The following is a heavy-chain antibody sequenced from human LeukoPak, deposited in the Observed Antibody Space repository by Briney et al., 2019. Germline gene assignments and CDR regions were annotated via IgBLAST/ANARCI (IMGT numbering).Heavy chain of an antibody. CDR1: GFTFSSYG. CDR2: IRYDGSNK. CDR3: AKLGGTMIVVVIKEPDAFDI. J-gene: IGHJ3*02. Sequence: GGSLRLSCAASGFTFSSYGMHWVRQAPGKGLEWVAFIRYDGSNKYYADSVKGRFTISRDNSKNTLYLQMNSLRAEDTAVYYCAKLGGTMIVVVIKEPDAFDIWGQGTMVTVSS. V-gene: IGHV3-30*02. D-gene: IGHD3-22*01.